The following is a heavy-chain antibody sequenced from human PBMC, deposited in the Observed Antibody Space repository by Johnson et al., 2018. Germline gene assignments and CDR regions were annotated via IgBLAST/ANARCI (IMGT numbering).Heavy chain of an antibody. CDR1: NFTFSLYS. CDR3: AREAVVSKHGFDV. J-gene: IGHJ3*01. Sequence: VQLVESGGGLVRPGGALRLSCAASNFTFSLYSMTWVRQAPGKGLEWVSSLGGSSHFIYYADSVKGRFTISRDNARNSLYLQMNSLRAEDTAVYYCAREAVVSKHGFDVWGQGTMVTVSS. CDR2: LGGSSHFI. D-gene: IGHD4-11*01. V-gene: IGHV3-21*01.